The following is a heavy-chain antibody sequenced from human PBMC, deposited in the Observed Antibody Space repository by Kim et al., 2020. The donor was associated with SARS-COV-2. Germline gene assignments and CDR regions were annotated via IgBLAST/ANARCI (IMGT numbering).Heavy chain of an antibody. V-gene: IGHV4-4*02. J-gene: IGHJ6*02. CDR3: ARVYYDFWSGYPNYYGMDV. CDR1: GGSISSSNW. Sequence: SETLSLTCAVSGGSISSSNWWSWVRQPPGQGLEWIGEIYHSGSTNYNPSLKSRVTISVDKSKNQFSLKLSSVTAADTAVYYCARVYYDFWSGYPNYYGMDVWGQGTTVTVSS. D-gene: IGHD3-3*01. CDR2: IYHSGST.